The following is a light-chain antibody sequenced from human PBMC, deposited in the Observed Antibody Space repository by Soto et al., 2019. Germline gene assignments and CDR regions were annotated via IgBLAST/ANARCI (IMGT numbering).Light chain of an antibody. CDR1: SGDVGGYNF. V-gene: IGLV2-14*03. CDR3: SSYTTSGTLV. Sequence: QSALTQPASVSGSPGQSLTISCTGTSGDVGGYNFVSWYQQLPGKAPKLMIYDVSNRPSGVSNRFSGSKSGDTASLTISGLQAEDEADYYCSSYTTSGTLVFGGGTQLTVL. CDR2: DVS. J-gene: IGLJ3*02.